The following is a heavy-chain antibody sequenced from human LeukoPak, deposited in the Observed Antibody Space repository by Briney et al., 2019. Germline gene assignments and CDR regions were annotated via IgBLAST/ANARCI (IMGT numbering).Heavy chain of an antibody. D-gene: IGHD4-17*01. Sequence: SETLSLTCAVSGYSINSGYWWGWIRQPPGKGLEWIGSIFHSGGTNYNPSLKSRVTISVDTSKNHFSLKLSSVTAADTAVYYCVRHFTVTTDYFDYWGQGALVTVSS. CDR1: GYSINSGYW. J-gene: IGHJ4*02. V-gene: IGHV4-38-2*01. CDR2: IFHSGGT. CDR3: VRHFTVTTDYFDY.